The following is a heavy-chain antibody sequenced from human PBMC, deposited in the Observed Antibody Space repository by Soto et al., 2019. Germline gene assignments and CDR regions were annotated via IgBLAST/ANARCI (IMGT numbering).Heavy chain of an antibody. V-gene: IGHV1-69*02. D-gene: IGHD1-1*01. J-gene: IGHJ4*02. CDR1: GGTFSRYT. CDR2: IIPILGIA. Sequence: QVQLVQSGAEVKKPGSSVKVSCKASGGTFSRYTISWVRQAPGQGLEWMGRIIPILGIANYAQKFQGRVTITADKSTSTAYMELSSLRSEDTAVYYCARVGRDGYNWGDFDYWGQGTLVTVSS. CDR3: ARVGRDGYNWGDFDY.